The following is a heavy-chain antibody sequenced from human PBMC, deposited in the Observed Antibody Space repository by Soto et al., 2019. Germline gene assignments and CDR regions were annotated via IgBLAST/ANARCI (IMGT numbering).Heavy chain of an antibody. V-gene: IGHV1-8*01. CDR3: ARERTRGFDP. CDR2: MNPNSGNT. J-gene: IGHJ5*02. Sequence: QVHLVQSGAEVRKPGASVKVSCKASGYTFTSYDINWVRQATGQGLEWMGWMNPNSGNTAYAQKFQGRVTMTRNTSISTAHMELCSLRSEDTAVHYCARERTRGFDPWGQGTLVTVSS. CDR1: GYTFTSYD.